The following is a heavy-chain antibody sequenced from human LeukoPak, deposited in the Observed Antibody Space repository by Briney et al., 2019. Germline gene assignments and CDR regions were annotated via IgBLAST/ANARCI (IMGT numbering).Heavy chain of an antibody. CDR2: IYTSGSI. Sequence: SETLSLTCTVSGGSISSYYWSWIRQPAGKGLEWIGRIYTSGSITYNPPLKSRVTISLDTPKNQFSLKLSSVTAADTAVYYCARVPSWYYYDSSGPDYFYTMDVWGKGTTVTVSS. D-gene: IGHD3-22*01. J-gene: IGHJ6*03. CDR1: GGSISSYY. V-gene: IGHV4-4*07. CDR3: ARVPSWYYYDSSGPDYFYTMDV.